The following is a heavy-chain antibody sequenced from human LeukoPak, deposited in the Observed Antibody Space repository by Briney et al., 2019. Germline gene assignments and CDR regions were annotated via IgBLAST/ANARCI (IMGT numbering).Heavy chain of an antibody. J-gene: IGHJ6*03. CDR2: VYNSGST. V-gene: IGHV4-4*07. Sequence: SETLSLTCTVSGGSLIIYYWSWIRQPAGKGLEWIGRVYNSGSTNYNPSLKSRATMSVDTSKNQFSLKLTSVTAADTAVYYCARESTVLTPYYYYYYYMDVWGTGTTVTVSS. D-gene: IGHD2-8*01. CDR1: GGSLIIYY. CDR3: ARESTVLTPYYYYYYYMDV.